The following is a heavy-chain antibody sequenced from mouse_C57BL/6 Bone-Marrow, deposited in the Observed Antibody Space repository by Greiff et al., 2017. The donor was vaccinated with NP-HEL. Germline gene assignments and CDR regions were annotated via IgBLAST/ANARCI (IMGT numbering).Heavy chain of an antibody. CDR3: AKTGDYDGVWYFDV. D-gene: IGHD2-4*01. V-gene: IGHV2-5*01. CDR1: GFSLTTSG. CDR2: IWRGGST. Sequence: QVQLKESGPGLVQPSQSLSMTCTVSGFSLTTSGIHWVRQSPGKGLEWLGVIWRGGSTDYTAAFMSRLSITKDNSKSQVFFKMNSLQADDTAIYYCAKTGDYDGVWYFDVWGTGTTVTVSS. J-gene: IGHJ1*03.